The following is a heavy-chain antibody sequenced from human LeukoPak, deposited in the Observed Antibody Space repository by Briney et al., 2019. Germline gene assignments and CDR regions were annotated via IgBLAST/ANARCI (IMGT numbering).Heavy chain of an antibody. CDR2: ILYSGST. CDR3: ARAGGGSGSYPFDY. D-gene: IGHD3-10*01. V-gene: IGHV4-59*08. CDR1: GGSISTSY. J-gene: IGHJ4*02. Sequence: PSETLSLTCTVSGGSISTSYWNWVRQPPGKGLEWIGYILYSGSTNYNPSLKSRVTISVDTSKNQFSLKLSSVTAADTAVYYCARAGGGSGSYPFDYWGQGTLVTVSS.